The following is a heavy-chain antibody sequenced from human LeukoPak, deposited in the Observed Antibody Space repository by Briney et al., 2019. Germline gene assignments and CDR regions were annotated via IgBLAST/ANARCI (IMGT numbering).Heavy chain of an antibody. Sequence: GGSLRLSCAASGFTFSSYSMNWVRQAPGKGLEWVSSISSSSSYIYYADSVKGRFTISRDNAKSSLYLQMNSLRAEDTAVYYCARDPTVTTSLYYYYYMDVWGRGTTVTVSS. CDR1: GFTFSSYS. CDR3: ARDPTVTTSLYYYYYMDV. D-gene: IGHD4-11*01. V-gene: IGHV3-21*01. CDR2: ISSSSSYI. J-gene: IGHJ6*03.